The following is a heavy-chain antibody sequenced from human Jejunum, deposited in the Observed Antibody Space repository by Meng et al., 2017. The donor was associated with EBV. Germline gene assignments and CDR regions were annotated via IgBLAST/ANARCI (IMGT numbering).Heavy chain of an antibody. CDR1: GGPVSRGGYH. J-gene: IGHJ4*02. CDR3: ARDQNGSYFAY. V-gene: IGHV4-61*08. CDR2: IYNSEST. D-gene: IGHD1-26*01. Sequence: HVLLQESDPGLVKPSETLSLSCTASGGPVSRGGYHWSCIRQPPGKGLVWVGYIYNSESTNYKSSLKSRVTISADTSKNQFSLRLSSVTAADTAVYYCARDQNGSYFAYWGQGTLVTVSS.